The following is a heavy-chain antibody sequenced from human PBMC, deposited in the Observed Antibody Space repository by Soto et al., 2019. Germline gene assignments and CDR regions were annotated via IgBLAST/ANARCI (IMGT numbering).Heavy chain of an antibody. CDR1: GFTVSSNY. CDR2: IYSGGST. D-gene: IGHD2-2*01. Sequence: GGSLRLSCAASGFTVSSNYMSWVRQAPGKGLEWVSVIYSGGSTYYADSVKGRFTISRDNSKNTLYLQMNSLRAEDTAVYYCATYCISTSCYSPFDYWGQGTLVTVSS. CDR3: ATYCISTSCYSPFDY. J-gene: IGHJ4*02. V-gene: IGHV3-66*01.